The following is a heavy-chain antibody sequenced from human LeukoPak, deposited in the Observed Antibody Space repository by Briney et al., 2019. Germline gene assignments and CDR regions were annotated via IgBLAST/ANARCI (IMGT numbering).Heavy chain of an antibody. D-gene: IGHD3-9*01. CDR1: GFTFSSYW. CDR2: IKQDGSEK. Sequence: GGSLRLSCAASGFTFSSYWMSWGRQAPGKGLEWVANIKQDGSEKYYVDSVKGRFTISRDNAKNSLYLQMNSLRAEDTAVYYCARWGTYYDILTGSLYFDYWGQGTLVTVSS. V-gene: IGHV3-7*01. J-gene: IGHJ4*02. CDR3: ARWGTYYDILTGSLYFDY.